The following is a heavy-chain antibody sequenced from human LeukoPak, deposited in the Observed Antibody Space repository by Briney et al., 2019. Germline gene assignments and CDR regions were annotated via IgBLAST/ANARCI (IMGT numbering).Heavy chain of an antibody. CDR1: GYTFTGYY. V-gene: IGHV1-2*02. Sequence: ASVKVSCKASGYTFTGYYMHWVRQAPGQGLEWMGWINPNSGGTNYAQRFQGRVTMTRDTSISTAYMELSRLRSDDTAVYYCARDSPGGSLSAGYYYYMDVWGKGTTVTVSS. CDR2: INPNSGGT. CDR3: ARDSPGGSLSAGYYYYMDV. D-gene: IGHD2-15*01. J-gene: IGHJ6*03.